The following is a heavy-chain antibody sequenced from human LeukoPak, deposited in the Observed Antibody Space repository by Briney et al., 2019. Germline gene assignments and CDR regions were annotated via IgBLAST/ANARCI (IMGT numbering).Heavy chain of an antibody. J-gene: IGHJ3*02. CDR2: ISAYNGNT. CDR1: GYTFTSYG. Sequence: ASVKVSFKASGYTFTSYGISWGRQAPGQGLEWMGWISAYNGNTNYAQKLQRRVTMTTDTSTSTAYMELRSLRSDDTAVYYCARDPGYYDSLVAFDIWGQGTIVPVSS. CDR3: ARDPGYYDSLVAFDI. D-gene: IGHD3-22*01. V-gene: IGHV1-18*01.